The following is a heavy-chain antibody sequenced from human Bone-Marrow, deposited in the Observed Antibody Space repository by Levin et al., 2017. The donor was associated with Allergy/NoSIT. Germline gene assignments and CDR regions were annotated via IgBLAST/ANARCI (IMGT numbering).Heavy chain of an antibody. CDR1: GYNFTGYY. CDR2: INPNSGGT. Sequence: GASVKVSCKASGYNFTGYYMHWVRQAPGQGLEWMGWINPNSGGTNYAQKFQGRVTMTRDTSITTAYMELSRLRSDDTAVYYCARVLGASGTYWGQGTLVTVSS. D-gene: IGHD3-10*01. J-gene: IGHJ4*02. CDR3: ARVLGASGTY. V-gene: IGHV1-2*02.